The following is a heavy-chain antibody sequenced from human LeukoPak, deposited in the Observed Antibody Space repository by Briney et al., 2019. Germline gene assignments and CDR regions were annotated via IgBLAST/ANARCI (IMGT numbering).Heavy chain of an antibody. D-gene: IGHD3-22*01. J-gene: IGHJ3*02. CDR1: GFTVSGKY. CDR3: ARGAYYYDSSGYYPCAFDI. Sequence: GGSLRLSCAAPGFTVSGKYMIWVRQAPGRGLGWVSVIYSGGSTSYADSVKGRFTISRDNAKNSLYLQMNSLRAEDTAVYYCARGAYYYDSSGYYPCAFDIWGQGTMVTVSS. V-gene: IGHV3-66*01. CDR2: IYSGGST.